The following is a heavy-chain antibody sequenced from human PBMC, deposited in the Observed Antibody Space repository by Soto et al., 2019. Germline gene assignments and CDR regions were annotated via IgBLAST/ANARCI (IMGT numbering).Heavy chain of an antibody. V-gene: IGHV4-34*01. D-gene: IGHD6-19*01. CDR3: GPRGAVADPRGY. CDR2: INHSGNT. CDR1: GGSFSDFY. J-gene: IGHJ4*02. Sequence: QVQLQLWGAGLLKPSESLSLTCAVYGGSFSDFYWTWIRQLPGKGLEWIGEINHSGNTNYNPSLKSRVAITVDTSKIQFSLYLGSVTAADTAVYYCGPRGAVADPRGYWGQGTLVTVSS.